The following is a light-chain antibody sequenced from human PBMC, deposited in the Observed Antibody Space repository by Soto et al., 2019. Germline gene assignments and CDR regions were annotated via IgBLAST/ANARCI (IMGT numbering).Light chain of an antibody. V-gene: IGLV2-14*01. Sequence: QSALTQPASVSGSPGQSITISCTGTSSDVGGHNYVSWYQQHPGKAPKLMIYEVNNRPSGVSDRFSGSKAGNTASLTISGLQAEDEADYYCSSFTGSTTLVVFGGGTKLTVL. CDR1: SSDVGGHNY. CDR2: EVN. J-gene: IGLJ2*01. CDR3: SSFTGSTTLVV.